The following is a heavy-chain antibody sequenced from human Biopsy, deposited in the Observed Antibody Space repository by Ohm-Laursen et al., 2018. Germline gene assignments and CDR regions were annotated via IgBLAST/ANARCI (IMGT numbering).Heavy chain of an antibody. CDR1: GGSISSSTTYY. Sequence: PSETLSLTCTVSGGSISSSTTYYWAWLRQPPGKGLEWIGSICNTETTFYNPSLKSRVTISVDTSTYQFSLKVSSVTAADPALYFCARHPTGFWFDPWGHGTLVTVSS. V-gene: IGHV4-39*01. CDR3: ARHPTGFWFDP. CDR2: ICNTETT. J-gene: IGHJ5*02.